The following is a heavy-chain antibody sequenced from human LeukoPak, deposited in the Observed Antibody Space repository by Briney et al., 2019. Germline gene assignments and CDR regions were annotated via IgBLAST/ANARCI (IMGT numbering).Heavy chain of an antibody. CDR3: ARDPWGSGAY. V-gene: IGHV3-33*01. CDR2: IWNDGTNR. J-gene: IGHJ4*02. CDR1: GLTFRSYG. Sequence: PGRSLRLSCAASGLTFRSYGMHWVRQAPGKGLEWVAVIWNDGTNRYYADSVKGRFTISRDISKNTLYLQMKSLRAEDTAAYYCARDPWGSGAYWGQGTLVIVSS. D-gene: IGHD3-10*01.